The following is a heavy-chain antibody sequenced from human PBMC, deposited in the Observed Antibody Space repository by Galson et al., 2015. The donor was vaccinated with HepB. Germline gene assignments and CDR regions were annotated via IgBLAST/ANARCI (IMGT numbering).Heavy chain of an antibody. V-gene: IGHV3-64D*06. J-gene: IGHJ4*02. CDR2: IVSHGGST. D-gene: IGHD2-15*01. CDR1: GFIFSDYT. CDR3: VKDMRWSFHY. Sequence: SLRLSCAASGFIFSDYTMHWARQAPGKGLEYVSSIVSHGGSTYYAESVKGRFTISRDNSKNTLSLQMSSLTTEDTAVYYCVKDMRWSFHYWGQGTLVNVSS.